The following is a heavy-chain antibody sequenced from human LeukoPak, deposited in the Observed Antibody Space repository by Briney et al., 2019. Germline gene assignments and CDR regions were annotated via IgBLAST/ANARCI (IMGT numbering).Heavy chain of an antibody. CDR1: GGSFSGYY. Sequence: SETLSLTCAVYGGSFSGYYWSWIRQPPGKGLEWIGEINHSGSTSYNPSLKSRVTISVDTSKNQFSLKLSSVTAADTAVYYCARGEITIFGVVMSYYFDYWGQGTLVTVSS. D-gene: IGHD3-3*01. J-gene: IGHJ4*02. CDR2: INHSGST. CDR3: ARGEITIFGVVMSYYFDY. V-gene: IGHV4-34*01.